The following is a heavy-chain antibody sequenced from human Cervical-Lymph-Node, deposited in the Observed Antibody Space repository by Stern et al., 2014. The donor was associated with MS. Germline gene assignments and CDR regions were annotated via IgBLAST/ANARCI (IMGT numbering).Heavy chain of an antibody. Sequence: QVQLQESGPGLVKPSETLSLTCTVSGGSITSSSYYWGWIRQPPGKGLEWIGSIYYSGSTYYNPSLKSRVPISEDTSKNPFPRKVSSVTAADTAVYYCAIVAGWLPPKPIGYWGQGTLVTVSS. CDR1: GGSITSSSYY. V-gene: IGHV4-39*02. CDR3: AIVAGWLPPKPIGY. D-gene: IGHD5-12*01. J-gene: IGHJ4*02. CDR2: IYYSGST.